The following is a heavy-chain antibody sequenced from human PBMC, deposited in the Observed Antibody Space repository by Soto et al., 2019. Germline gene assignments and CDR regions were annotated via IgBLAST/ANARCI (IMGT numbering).Heavy chain of an antibody. J-gene: IGHJ4*02. CDR3: AHTTGQVVVAAKMFDY. CDR2: IYWDDDK. Sequence: SGPTLVNPTQTLTLTCTFSGFSLSTSGVGVGWIRQPPGKALVWLALIYWDDDKRYSPSLKSRLTITKDTSKNQVVLTMTNMDPVDTATYYCAHTTGQVVVAAKMFDYWGQGTLVTVSS. CDR1: GFSLSTSGVG. V-gene: IGHV2-5*02. D-gene: IGHD2-15*01.